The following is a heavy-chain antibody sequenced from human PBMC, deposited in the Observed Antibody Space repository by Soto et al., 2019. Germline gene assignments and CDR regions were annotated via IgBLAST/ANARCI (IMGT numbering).Heavy chain of an antibody. V-gene: IGHV4-34*01. J-gene: IGHJ6*02. CDR3: ARSGGFWSGYAYYYYYYGMDV. CDR1: GGSFSGYY. Sequence: PSETLSLTCAVYGGSFSGYYWSWIRQPPGKGLEWIGEINHSGSTNYNPSLKSRVTISVDTSKNQFSLKLSSVTAADTAVYYCARSGGFWSGYAYYYYYYGMDVWGQGTTVTVSS. D-gene: IGHD3-3*01. CDR2: INHSGST.